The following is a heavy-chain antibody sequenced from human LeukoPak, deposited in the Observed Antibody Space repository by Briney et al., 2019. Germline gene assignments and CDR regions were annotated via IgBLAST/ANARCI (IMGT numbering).Heavy chain of an antibody. V-gene: IGHV3-23*01. CDR1: GFTFSSYA. J-gene: IGHJ4*02. D-gene: IGHD2-8*01. CDR3: ADHCTNGVCYKEFDY. CDR2: ISGSGGST. Sequence: GGSLRLSCAASGFTFSSYAMSWVRQAPGKGLEWVSAISGSGGSTYYADSVKGRFTISRDNSKNTLYLQMNSLRAEDTAVYYCADHCTNGVCYKEFDYWGQGTLVTVSS.